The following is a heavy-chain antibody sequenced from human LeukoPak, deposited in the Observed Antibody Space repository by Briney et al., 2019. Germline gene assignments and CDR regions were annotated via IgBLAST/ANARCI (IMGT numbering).Heavy chain of an antibody. J-gene: IGHJ6*02. V-gene: IGHV4-4*07. Sequence: SETLSLTCTVSGGSISSYYWSWIRQPAGKGLEWIGRIYTSGSTNYNPSLKSRVTMSVDTSKNQFSLKLSSVAAADTAVYYCARDPILAYYYYCGMDVWGQGTTVTVSS. CDR3: ARDPILAYYYYCGMDV. CDR1: GGSISSYY. CDR2: IYTSGST. D-gene: IGHD2-21*01.